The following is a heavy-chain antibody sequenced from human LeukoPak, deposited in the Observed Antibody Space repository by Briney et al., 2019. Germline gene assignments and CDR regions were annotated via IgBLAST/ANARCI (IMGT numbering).Heavy chain of an antibody. CDR3: AKDLSDYGDFPIDY. J-gene: IGHJ4*02. Sequence: PGGSLRLSCAASGFTFSSYGVHWVRQAPGKGLEWVAVIWYDGSNKYYADSVKGRFTISKDNSKNTLYLQMNSLRAEDTAVYYCAKDLSDYGDFPIDYWGQGTLVTVSS. CDR1: GFTFSSYG. V-gene: IGHV3-33*06. CDR2: IWYDGSNK. D-gene: IGHD4-17*01.